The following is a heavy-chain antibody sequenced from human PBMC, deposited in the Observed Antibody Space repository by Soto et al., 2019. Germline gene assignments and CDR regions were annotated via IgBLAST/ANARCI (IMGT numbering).Heavy chain of an antibody. CDR2: ISYDGNNK. Sequence: QVQLVESGGGVAQPGRSLRLSCAASGFIFSTYGMHWVRQAPGKGLEWLSVISYDGNNKYYADSVKGRFTISRDNSKNTLWLQMDSLRTEDTAVYYCAKDLLLTTITTVGDWGQGTLVTVSS. J-gene: IGHJ4*02. CDR1: GFIFSTYG. V-gene: IGHV3-30*18. CDR3: AKDLLLTTITTVGD. D-gene: IGHD4-17*01.